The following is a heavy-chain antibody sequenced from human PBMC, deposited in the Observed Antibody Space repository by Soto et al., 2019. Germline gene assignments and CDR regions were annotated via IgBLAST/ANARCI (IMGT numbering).Heavy chain of an antibody. CDR1: GGSISSGDYY. J-gene: IGHJ4*02. V-gene: IGHV4-30-4*01. CDR3: ARTDYDFWSGYPFDY. Sequence: SETLSLTCTVSGGSISSGDYYWSWIRQPPGKGLEWIGYIYYSGSTYYNPSLKSRVTISVDTSKNQFSLKLSSVTAADAAVYYCARTDYDFWSGYPFDYWGQGTLVTVSS. CDR2: IYYSGST. D-gene: IGHD3-3*01.